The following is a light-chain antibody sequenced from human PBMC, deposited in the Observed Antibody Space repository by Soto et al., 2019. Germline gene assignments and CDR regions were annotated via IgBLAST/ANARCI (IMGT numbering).Light chain of an antibody. CDR3: QQHGQWPIT. Sequence: EIVMTQSPATLSVSPGERATLSCRASQSVNSNYLAWYQQPPGQATRLLIYDTTKRATDIPDRFSGSGSGTEFTLTISSLQPEDFAAYYCQQHGQWPITFGQGTRLEIK. CDR2: DTT. CDR1: QSVNSN. V-gene: IGKV3D-15*01. J-gene: IGKJ5*01.